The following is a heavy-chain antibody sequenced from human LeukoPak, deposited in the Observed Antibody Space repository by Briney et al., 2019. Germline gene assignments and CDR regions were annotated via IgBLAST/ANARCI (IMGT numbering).Heavy chain of an antibody. J-gene: IGHJ4*02. CDR2: IWYDESKE. CDR3: ARADSYGGLYFDY. Sequence: GGSLRLSCEASGFTFSSYGMHWVRQVPGKGLEWVSVIWYDESKEFYADSVKGRFTISRDNSKSTLFLQMNSLRAEDTAVYYCARADSYGGLYFDYWGQGTLVTVSS. CDR1: GFTFSSYG. D-gene: IGHD4-23*01. V-gene: IGHV3-33*01.